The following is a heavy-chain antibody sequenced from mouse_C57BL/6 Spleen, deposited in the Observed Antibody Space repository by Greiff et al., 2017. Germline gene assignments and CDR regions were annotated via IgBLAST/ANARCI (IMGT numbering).Heavy chain of an antibody. V-gene: IGHV1-63*01. J-gene: IGHJ3*01. CDR3: ASHNPWFAY. CDR2: IYPGGGYT. Sequence: QVQLQQSGAELVRPGTSVKLSCKASGYTFTNYWIGWEKQRPGHGLEWIGDIYPGGGYTNYNEKFQGKATLTADKSSSTAYMQFSSLTSDDSAVYYGASHNPWFAYWGQGTLVTVSA. CDR1: GYTFTNYW.